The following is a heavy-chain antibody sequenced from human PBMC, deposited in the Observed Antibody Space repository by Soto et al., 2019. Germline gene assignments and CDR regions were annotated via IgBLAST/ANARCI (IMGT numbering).Heavy chain of an antibody. CDR3: VKNGQLAYYYYGMDV. J-gene: IGHJ6*02. CDR1: GYTFTRYG. CDR2: SSGYNGDT. V-gene: IGHV1-18*01. Sequence: QGQLVQSGPEVKKPGASVKVSCKASGYTFTRYGISWVRQAPGQGLEWMGWSSGYNGDTNYAQNVEGRVAMPIDPSTSTAYMELRSLISADTAIYYCVKNGQLAYYYYGMDVWGQGTTVTVSS. D-gene: IGHD1-1*01.